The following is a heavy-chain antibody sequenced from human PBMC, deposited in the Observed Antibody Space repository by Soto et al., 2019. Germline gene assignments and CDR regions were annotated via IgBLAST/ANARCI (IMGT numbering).Heavy chain of an antibody. D-gene: IGHD3-9*01. CDR1: GFIFSSSG. CDR3: AKDLTGPYDY. CDR2: IFYDGSKI. Sequence: GGSLRLSCAASGFIFSSSGMHWVRQAPGKGLEWVADIFYDGSKIDYADSVKGRFTISRDNSKNTVHLQMNSLRPEDTAVYYCAKDLTGPYDYWGQGTLVTVSS. J-gene: IGHJ4*02. V-gene: IGHV3-30*18.